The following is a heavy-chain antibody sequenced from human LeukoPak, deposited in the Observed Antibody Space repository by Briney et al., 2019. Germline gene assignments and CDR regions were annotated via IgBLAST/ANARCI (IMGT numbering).Heavy chain of an antibody. CDR3: ARDLHSSSEGYFDY. D-gene: IGHD6-13*01. CDR1: GCTFSSYS. J-gene: IGHJ4*02. V-gene: IGHV3-21*01. Sequence: GSLRLSCAASGCTFSSYSMNWVRQAPGKGLDWVSSISSSSSYIYYADSMKGRFTISRDNAKNSLYLLMNSLRAEDTAVYYCARDLHSSSEGYFDYWGQGTLVTVSS. CDR2: ISSSSSYI.